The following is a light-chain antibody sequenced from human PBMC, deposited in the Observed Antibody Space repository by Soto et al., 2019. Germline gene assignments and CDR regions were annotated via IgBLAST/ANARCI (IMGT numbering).Light chain of an antibody. CDR3: SSYTSSRTYV. CDR1: SSDIGGYSY. Sequence: QSVLTQPTSVSGSPGQSITISCTGTSSDIGGYSYVSWYQQHPGKAPKLMIYEVNNRPSGVSNRFSGSKSGNTASLTISGLQAEDEADYYCSSYTSSRTYVFGTGTKLTVL. J-gene: IGLJ1*01. V-gene: IGLV2-14*01. CDR2: EVN.